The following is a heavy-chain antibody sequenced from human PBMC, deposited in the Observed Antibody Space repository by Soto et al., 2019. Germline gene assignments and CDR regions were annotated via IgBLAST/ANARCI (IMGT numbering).Heavy chain of an antibody. CDR3: TRPRPYCGGDCPDS. D-gene: IGHD2-21*02. CDR1: GFTLSSYW. J-gene: IGHJ4*02. CDR2: INSDGSST. Sequence: EVQLVESGGGLVQPGGSLRLSCAASGFTLSSYWMHWVRQAPGKGLVWVSRINSDGSSTSYADSVKGRFTISRDNAKNTLYLQMNSLRAEDTAVYYCTRPRPYCGGDCPDSRGQGTLVTVSS. V-gene: IGHV3-74*01.